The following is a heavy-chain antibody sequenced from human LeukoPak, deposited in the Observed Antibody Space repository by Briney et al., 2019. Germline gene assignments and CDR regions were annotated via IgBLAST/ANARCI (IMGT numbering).Heavy chain of an antibody. J-gene: IGHJ3*02. CDR3: ARVSLYDYVAFDI. V-gene: IGHV3-74*01. Sequence: QPGGSLRLSCAASGFTFSSYAMSWVRQAPGKGLEWVSRINTDGSNTRYADSVKGRFTISRDNAKNTLYLQMNSLRAEDTAVYYCARVSLYDYVAFDIWGQGTMVTVSS. D-gene: IGHD3-16*01. CDR1: GFTFSSYA. CDR2: INTDGSNT.